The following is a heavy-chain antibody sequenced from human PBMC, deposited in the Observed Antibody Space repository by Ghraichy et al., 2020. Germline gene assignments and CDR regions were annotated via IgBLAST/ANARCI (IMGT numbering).Heavy chain of an antibody. D-gene: IGHD2-2*01. V-gene: IGHV3-64D*08. Sequence: GGSLRLSCSASGFSFSSYVLHWVRQPPGKAPQSVSAISRGGDTTYYADSVKGRFTISRDNSRDTLDLQMTNLRPDDSGLYYCVKERLASSPDVYDVWGQGTMVSVSS. CDR2: ISRGGDTT. CDR3: VKERLASSPDVYDV. J-gene: IGHJ3*01. CDR1: GFSFSSYV.